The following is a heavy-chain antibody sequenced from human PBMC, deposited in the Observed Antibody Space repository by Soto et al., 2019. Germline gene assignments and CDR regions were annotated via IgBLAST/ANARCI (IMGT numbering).Heavy chain of an antibody. CDR2: ISSSSSYT. J-gene: IGHJ6*02. CDR3: ARGYSSGWDYYYYFGMDV. Sequence: QVQLVESGGGLVQPGGSLRLSCAASGFTFSDYYMSWIRQAPGKGLECVSYISSSSSYTNYADSVKGRFTISRDNAKTSLYLQMNSRRAVDTTVYYCARGYSSGWDYYYYFGMDVWGQGTTVTVAS. D-gene: IGHD6-19*01. V-gene: IGHV3-11*06. CDR1: GFTFSDYY.